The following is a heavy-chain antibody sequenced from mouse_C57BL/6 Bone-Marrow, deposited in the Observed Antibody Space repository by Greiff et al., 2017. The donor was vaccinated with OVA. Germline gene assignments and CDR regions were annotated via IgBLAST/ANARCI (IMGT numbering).Heavy chain of an antibody. J-gene: IGHJ3*01. CDR3: ARSRYSNPFAY. CDR1: GYAFSSSW. V-gene: IGHV1-82*01. CDR2: IYPGDGDT. D-gene: IGHD2-5*01. Sequence: VQVVESGPELVKPGASVKISCKASGYAFSSSWMNWVKQRPGKGLEWIGRIYPGDGDTNYNGKFKGKATLTADKSSSTAYMQLSSLTSEDSAVYFCARSRYSNPFAYWGQGTLVTVSA.